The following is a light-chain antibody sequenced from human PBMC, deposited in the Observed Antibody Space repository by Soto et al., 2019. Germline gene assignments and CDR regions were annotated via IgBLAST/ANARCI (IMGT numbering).Light chain of an antibody. V-gene: IGKV3-11*01. J-gene: IGKJ4*01. Sequence: EIVLTQSPATLSLSPGERATLSCRASQSVSSYLAWYQQKPGQAPRLLLYDASNRATGIPARFSGSGSGTDFLLTISSLEPEDFAVYYCQQRSNWPPGLTFGGGTKVEIK. CDR3: QQRSNWPPGLT. CDR2: DAS. CDR1: QSVSSY.